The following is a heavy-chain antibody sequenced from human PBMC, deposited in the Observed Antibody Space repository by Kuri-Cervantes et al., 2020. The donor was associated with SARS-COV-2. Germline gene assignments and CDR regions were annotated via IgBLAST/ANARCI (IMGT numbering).Heavy chain of an antibody. V-gene: IGHV4-34*01. CDR1: GGSFSGYY. CDR3: ATRSGTAFDFDY. D-gene: IGHD1-26*01. Sequence: SETLSLTCAVYGGSFSGYYWSWIRQPPGKGLEWIGEINHSGSTNYNPSLKSRVTISVDTSKNQFSLKLSSVTAADTAVYYCATRSGTAFDFDYWGQGTLVTVSS. CDR2: INHSGST. J-gene: IGHJ4*02.